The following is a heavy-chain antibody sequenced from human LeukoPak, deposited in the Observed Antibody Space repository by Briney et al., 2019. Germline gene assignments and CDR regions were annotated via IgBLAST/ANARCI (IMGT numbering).Heavy chain of an antibody. V-gene: IGHV1-2*02. D-gene: IGHD5-12*01. CDR1: GYTFTGPY. J-gene: IGHJ4*02. CDR2: INPNSGGT. Sequence: GASVKVSCKASGYTFTGPYIHWVRQAPGQGLEWMGWINPNSGGTNYEQNFQGRVTMTRDTSFSTAYVEVSRLRSDDTAVYYCARMLNGAYDVWGQGTLVTVSS. CDR3: ARMLNGAYDV.